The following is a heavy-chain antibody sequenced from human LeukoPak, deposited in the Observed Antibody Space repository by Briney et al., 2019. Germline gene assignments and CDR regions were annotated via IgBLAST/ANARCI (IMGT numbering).Heavy chain of an antibody. V-gene: IGHV3-53*01. Sequence: GGSLRLSCAASGLTVSSSHMSWVRQAPGKGLEWVSVIYSGGSTYYADSVKGRFTISIDNSRNTVYLQMNSLRPEDTAVYYCARDLVLPAIAMGGLDVWGQGTTVTVSS. J-gene: IGHJ6*02. CDR1: GLTVSSSH. CDR2: IYSGGST. CDR3: ARDLVLPAIAMGGLDV. D-gene: IGHD3-10*01.